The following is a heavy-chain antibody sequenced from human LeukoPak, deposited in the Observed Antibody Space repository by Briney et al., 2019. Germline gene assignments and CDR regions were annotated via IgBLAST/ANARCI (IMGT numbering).Heavy chain of an antibody. D-gene: IGHD1-14*01. Sequence: ASVKVSCKASGYTFTDYYMHWVRQAPGQGLEWMGWINPNSGGTNYAQKFQGRVTLTRDTSINTAYMELSSLRSEDTAVYYCARGRTADYWGQGTLVTVSS. CDR3: ARGRTADY. CDR2: INPNSGGT. V-gene: IGHV1-2*02. J-gene: IGHJ4*02. CDR1: GYTFTDYY.